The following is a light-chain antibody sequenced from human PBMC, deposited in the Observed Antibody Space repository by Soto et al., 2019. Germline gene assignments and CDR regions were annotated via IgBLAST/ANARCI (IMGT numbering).Light chain of an antibody. Sequence: EIVLTQSPDTLSLSPGERATLSCRASQSVSSSYLAWYQQKPGQAPRLLIYGASSRATGIPDRFSGSGPGTDFTLTISRLEPEDFAVYYCQQYGSSPRTFGQGTKVDI. J-gene: IGKJ1*01. CDR2: GAS. CDR1: QSVSSSY. V-gene: IGKV3-20*01. CDR3: QQYGSSPRT.